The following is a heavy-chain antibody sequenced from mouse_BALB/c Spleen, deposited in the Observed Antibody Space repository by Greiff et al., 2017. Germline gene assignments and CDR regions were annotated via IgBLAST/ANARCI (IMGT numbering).Heavy chain of an antibody. CDR1: GYAFTNYL. CDR2: INPGSGGT. V-gene: IGHV1-54*01. CDR3: AREAYAMDY. J-gene: IGHJ4*01. Sequence: VQLQESGAELVRPGTSVKVSCKASGYAFTNYLIEWVKQRPGQGLEWIGVINPGSGGTNYNEKFKGKATLTADKSSSTAYMQLSSLTSDDSAVYFCAREAYAMDYWGQGTSVTVSS.